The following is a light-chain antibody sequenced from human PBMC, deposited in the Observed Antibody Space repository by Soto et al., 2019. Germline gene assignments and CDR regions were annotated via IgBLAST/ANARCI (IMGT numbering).Light chain of an antibody. Sequence: EIVLTQSPGTLSFSPREKDSLSCRANQIVSSSYLAWYQQKPGQAPRLVISGASSRATGIPDRFSGSGSGTDFTLTISRLEPEDFAVYYCQQYGSSPRVTFGQGTRLEIK. CDR2: GAS. CDR1: QIVSSSY. CDR3: QQYGSSPRVT. J-gene: IGKJ5*01. V-gene: IGKV3-20*01.